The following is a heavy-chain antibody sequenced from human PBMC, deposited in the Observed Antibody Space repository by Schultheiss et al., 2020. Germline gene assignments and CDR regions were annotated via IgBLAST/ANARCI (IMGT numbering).Heavy chain of an antibody. J-gene: IGHJ5*02. V-gene: IGHV3-15*05. CDR2: IKSKTDGGTT. D-gene: IGHD3-3*01. CDR3: ARDEDYVFWSGFRSGSKFDP. CDR1: GFTFSNYA. Sequence: WGSVRLACAASGFTFSNYAMHWVRQAPGKGLEWVGRIKSKTDGGTTDYAAPVKGRFTISRDDSKNTLYLQMNSLRAEDTAVYYCARDEDYVFWSGFRSGSKFDPWGKGTLVTVSS.